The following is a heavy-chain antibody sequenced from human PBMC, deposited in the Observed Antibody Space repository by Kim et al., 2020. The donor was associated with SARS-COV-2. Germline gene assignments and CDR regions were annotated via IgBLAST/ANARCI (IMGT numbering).Heavy chain of an antibody. V-gene: IGHV3-15*01. CDR3: TTDLEYCSSTSCYFSDY. J-gene: IGHJ4*02. Sequence: GGSLRLSCAASGFTFSNAWMSWVRQAPGKGLEWVGRIKSKTDGGTTDYAAPVKGRFTISRDDSKNTLYLQMNSLKTEDTAVYYCTTDLEYCSSTSCYFSDYWGEGTLVTVSS. D-gene: IGHD2-2*01. CDR2: IKSKTDGGTT. CDR1: GFTFSNAW.